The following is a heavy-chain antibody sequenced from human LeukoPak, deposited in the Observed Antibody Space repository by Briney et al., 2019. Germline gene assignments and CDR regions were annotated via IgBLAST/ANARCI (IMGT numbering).Heavy chain of an antibody. D-gene: IGHD6-6*01. J-gene: IGHJ4*02. CDR3: VRVGLTRIRSYSATYSDY. CDR1: GYTFTSYG. V-gene: IGHV1-18*01. CDR2: ISAYNGNT. Sequence: GASVKVSCKASGYTFTSYGIRRVRQAPGQGREWMGWISAYNGNTNYAQKLQGRVTMTTDTSTSTAYMELRSLRSDDTAVYYCVRVGLTRIRSYSATYSDYWGQGTLVTVSS.